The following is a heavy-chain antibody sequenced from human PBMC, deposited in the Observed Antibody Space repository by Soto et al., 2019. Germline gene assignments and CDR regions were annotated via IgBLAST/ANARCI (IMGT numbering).Heavy chain of an antibody. V-gene: IGHV3-23*01. J-gene: IGHJ4*02. Sequence: GGSLRLSCAASGFTFSSYAMSWVRQAPGKGLEWVSTVTGSGISTYYADSVKGRFTISRDNSKNTLYLQMNSLRAEDTALYYCAKDPPGSSPYLFDYWGQGTLVTVST. CDR3: AKDPPGSSPYLFDY. CDR2: VTGSGIST. D-gene: IGHD6-6*01. CDR1: GFTFSSYA.